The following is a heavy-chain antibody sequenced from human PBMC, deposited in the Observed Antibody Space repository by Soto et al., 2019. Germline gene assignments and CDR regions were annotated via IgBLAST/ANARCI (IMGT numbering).Heavy chain of an antibody. V-gene: IGHV3-9*01. CDR2: ISWNSGNI. J-gene: IGHJ5*02. CDR1: GFSFDGYA. D-gene: IGHD6-6*01. Sequence: EVQLVESGGGLVQPGRSLRLSCAASGFSFDGYAMNWVRQPPGKGLEWVSGISWNSGNIDYADSVKGRFTISRDNAKNTLHLQLNSLRAEDTALYYCVKASTSSSSQGWFDPWGQGTMVTVSS. CDR3: VKASTSSSSQGWFDP.